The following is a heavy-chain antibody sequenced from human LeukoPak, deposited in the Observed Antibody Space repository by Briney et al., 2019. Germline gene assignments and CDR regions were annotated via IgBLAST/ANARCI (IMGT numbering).Heavy chain of an antibody. V-gene: IGHV3-21*01. CDR1: GFTFSSYS. D-gene: IGHD3-3*01. J-gene: IGHJ5*02. CDR2: ISSSSSYI. CDR3: ARDYDFWSGYYIWFDP. Sequence: GESLRLSCAASGFTFSSYSMNWVRQAPGKGLEWVSSISSSSSYIYYADSVKGRFTISRDNAKNSLYLQMNSLRAEDTAVYYCARDYDFWSGYYIWFDPWGQGTLVTVSS.